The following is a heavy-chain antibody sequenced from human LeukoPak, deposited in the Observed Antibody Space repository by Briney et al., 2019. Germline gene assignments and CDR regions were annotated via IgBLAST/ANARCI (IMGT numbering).Heavy chain of an antibody. CDR1: GYTFTGYY. CDR3: ARGPNCGLDY. D-gene: IGHD7-27*01. J-gene: IGHJ4*02. CDR2: INPDSGGT. Sequence: ASVKVSCKASGYTFTGYYMHWVRQAPGQGLEWMGCINPDSGGTIYVQKFQGRVTMTRGSPISTVYMELSRLSSDDTAVYYCARGPNCGLDYWGQGTLVTVSS. V-gene: IGHV1-2*02.